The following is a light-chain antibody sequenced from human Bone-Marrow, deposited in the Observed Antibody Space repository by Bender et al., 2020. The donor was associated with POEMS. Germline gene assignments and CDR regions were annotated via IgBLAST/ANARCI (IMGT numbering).Light chain of an antibody. V-gene: IGLV2-23*01. Sequence: QSALTQPASVSGSPGQSITISCTGTSNDVGTYNLVSWYQQHPGEAPKLMIYEGTKRPSGVSNRFSGSKSGNTASLTISGLQADDEGDYYCCSYAGAYTWVFGSGTKVTVL. CDR3: CSYAGAYTWV. CDR1: SNDVGTYNL. CDR2: EGT. J-gene: IGLJ1*01.